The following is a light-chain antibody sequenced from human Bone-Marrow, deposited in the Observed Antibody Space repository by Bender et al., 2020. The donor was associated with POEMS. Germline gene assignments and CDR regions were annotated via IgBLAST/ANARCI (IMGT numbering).Light chain of an antibody. CDR3: YSYAGSYTLEV. CDR2: DVS. CDR1: ISDVGGYEY. J-gene: IGLJ2*01. Sequence: QSALTQPASVSGSPGQSITISCSGSISDVGGYEYVSWYQQHPGKAPKLMIYDVSNRPSGVSHRFSGSKSGSTASLTISGLQAEDEADYYCYSYAGSYTLEVFGGGTKLTVL. V-gene: IGLV2-14*03.